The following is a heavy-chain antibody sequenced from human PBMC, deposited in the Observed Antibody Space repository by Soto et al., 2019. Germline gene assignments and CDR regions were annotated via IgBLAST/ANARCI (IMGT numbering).Heavy chain of an antibody. CDR3: ARGRYGDY. CDR2: ISAHIGNT. J-gene: IGHJ4*02. Sequence: QVHLVQSGAEVKKPGASVKVSCKGSGYIFTTYGITWVRQAPGQGLEWMGWISAHIGNTNYAQNLQGRVTVTRDTSTSTAYMELRNLRSDDTAVYYCARGRYGDYWGQGALVTVSS. CDR1: GYIFTTYG. D-gene: IGHD1-1*01. V-gene: IGHV1-18*01.